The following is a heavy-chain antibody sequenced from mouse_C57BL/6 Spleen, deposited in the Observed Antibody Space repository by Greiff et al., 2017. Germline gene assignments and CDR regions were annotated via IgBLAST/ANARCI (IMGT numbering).Heavy chain of an antibody. J-gene: IGHJ3*01. CDR2: IDPSDSYT. CDR1: GYTFTSYW. CDR3: AGGDYGSSFAY. V-gene: IGHV1-69*01. Sequence: VQLQQSGAELVMPGASVKLSCKASGYTFTSYWMPWVKQRPGQGLEWIGEIDPSDSYTNYNQKFKGKSTLTVDKSSSTAYMQLSSLTSEDSAVYYCAGGDYGSSFAYWGQGTLVTVSA. D-gene: IGHD1-1*01.